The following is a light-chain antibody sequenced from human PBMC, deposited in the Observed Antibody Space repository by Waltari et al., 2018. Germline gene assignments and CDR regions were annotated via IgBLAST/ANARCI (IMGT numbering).Light chain of an antibody. V-gene: IGKV3D-15*01. CDR3: QQNSNWPQT. CDR1: QSVSSS. Sequence: EIVMTQSPATLSLSPGERATLSCRASQSVSSSLAWYQRKPGQAPRLLIYGASSRATGIPDRFSGSGSGTEFTLTISSLEPEDVAVYYCQQNSNWPQTFGQGTKVEIK. J-gene: IGKJ1*01. CDR2: GAS.